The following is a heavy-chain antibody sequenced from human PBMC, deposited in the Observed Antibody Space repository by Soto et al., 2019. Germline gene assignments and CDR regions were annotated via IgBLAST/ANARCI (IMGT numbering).Heavy chain of an antibody. D-gene: IGHD6-19*01. J-gene: IGHJ6*02. CDR3: ARDRIAVAGDYYYGMGV. CDR2: IYYSGST. CDR1: GGSISSYY. V-gene: IGHV4-59*01. Sequence: SETLSLTCTVSGGSISSYYWSWIRQPPGKGLEWIGYIYYSGSTNYNPSLKSRVTISVDTSKNQFSLKLSSVTAADTAVYYCARDRIAVAGDYYYGMGVWGQGTTVTVSS.